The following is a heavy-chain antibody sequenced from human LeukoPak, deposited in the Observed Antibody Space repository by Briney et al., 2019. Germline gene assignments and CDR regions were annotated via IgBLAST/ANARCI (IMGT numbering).Heavy chain of an antibody. CDR1: GGTFSSYA. V-gene: IGHV1-46*01. CDR3: AREAVSDAFDI. Sequence: ASVTVSCKASGGTFSSYAISWVRQAPGQGLEWMGIINPSGGSTSYAQKFQGRVTMTRDTSTSTVYMELSSLRSEDTAVYYCAREAVSDAFDIWGQGTMVTVSS. CDR2: INPSGGST. D-gene: IGHD3-16*02. J-gene: IGHJ3*02.